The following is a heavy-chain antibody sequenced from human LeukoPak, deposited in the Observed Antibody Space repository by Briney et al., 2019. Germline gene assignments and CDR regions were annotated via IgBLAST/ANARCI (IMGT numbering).Heavy chain of an antibody. J-gene: IGHJ4*02. CDR3: AREGLLFCGGDCYGS. V-gene: IGHV4-4*07. D-gene: IGHD2-21*01. Sequence: SETLSLTCTVSGGSISSYYWSWLRQPAGKGLEWIGRIYSSGNTNYNPSLESRVAMSVDTSKNQFSLKLSSVTAADTAAYYCAREGLLFCGGDCYGSWGQGTLVTVSS. CDR2: IYSSGNT. CDR1: GGSISSYY.